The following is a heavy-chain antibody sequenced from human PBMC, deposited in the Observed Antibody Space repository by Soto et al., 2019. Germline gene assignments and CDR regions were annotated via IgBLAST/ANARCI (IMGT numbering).Heavy chain of an antibody. CDR2: ISAYNGNT. CDR1: GYIFTSYG. CDR3: ARSDHFGVVNYYYYYMDV. D-gene: IGHD3-3*01. J-gene: IGHJ6*03. Sequence: ASVKVSCKASGYIFTSYGISWVRQAPGQGLEWMGWISAYNGNTNYAQKLQGRVTMTTDTSTSTAYMELRSLRSDDTAVYYCARSDHFGVVNYYYYYMDVWGKGTTVTVSS. V-gene: IGHV1-18*01.